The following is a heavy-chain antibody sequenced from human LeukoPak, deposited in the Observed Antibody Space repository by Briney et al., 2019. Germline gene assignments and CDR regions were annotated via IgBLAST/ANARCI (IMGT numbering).Heavy chain of an antibody. Sequence: GRSLRLSRAASGFTPDDYAMHCVRQAPEKGLGWVSGTSRNSGSLSYADSVKGRFIIPRDNDKNSMYLQMNSLRAEDTALYYCAKDIEGDVVVPAAIRGATTGFDYWGQGTLVTVSS. CDR3: AKDIEGDVVVPAAIRGATTGFDY. V-gene: IGHV3-9*02. CDR2: TSRNSGSL. CDR1: GFTPDDYA. D-gene: IGHD2-2*02. J-gene: IGHJ4*02.